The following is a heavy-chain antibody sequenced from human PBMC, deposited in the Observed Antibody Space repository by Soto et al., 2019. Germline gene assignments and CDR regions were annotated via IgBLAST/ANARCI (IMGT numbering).Heavy chain of an antibody. CDR3: AKDLGDIYYYYGMDV. V-gene: IGHV3-23*01. J-gene: IGHJ6*02. CDR1: GFTFSSYA. CDR2: ISGSGGSR. Sequence: HPGGSLRLSCAASGFTFSSYAMNWVRQAPGKGLEWASAISGSGGSRYYADSVKGRFTISRDNSKNTLYLQMNSVRAEDTAVYYCAKDLGDIYYYYGMDVWGQGTTVTVSS. D-gene: IGHD3-9*01.